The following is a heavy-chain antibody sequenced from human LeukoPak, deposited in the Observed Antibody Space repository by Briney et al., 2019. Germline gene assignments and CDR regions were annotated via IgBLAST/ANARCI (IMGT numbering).Heavy chain of an antibody. CDR1: GYTFTSYA. V-gene: IGHV1-69*05. Sequence: GASVKVSCKASGYTFTSYAISWVRQAPGQGLEWMGGIIPIFGTANYAQKFQGRVTITTDESTSTAYMELSSLRSEDTAVYYCASALYYYDSSGYQDRPNDYWGQGTLVTVSS. CDR2: IIPIFGTA. D-gene: IGHD3-22*01. J-gene: IGHJ4*02. CDR3: ASALYYYDSSGYQDRPNDY.